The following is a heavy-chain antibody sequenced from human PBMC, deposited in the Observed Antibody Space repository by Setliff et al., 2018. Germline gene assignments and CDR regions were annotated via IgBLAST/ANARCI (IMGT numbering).Heavy chain of an antibody. CDR2: VYYSGLT. CDR1: GGSISTYY. CDR3: ATSGFCSAGSCYSFDD. J-gene: IGHJ4*02. D-gene: IGHD6-19*01. V-gene: IGHV4-59*12. Sequence: SETLSLTCTVSGGSISTYYWSWIRQPPGKGLELIGYVYYSGLTNYDPSLKSRVTMSVDTSKNQFSLNLTSVTAADTAVYCCATSGFCSAGSCYSFDDWGQGALVTVSS.